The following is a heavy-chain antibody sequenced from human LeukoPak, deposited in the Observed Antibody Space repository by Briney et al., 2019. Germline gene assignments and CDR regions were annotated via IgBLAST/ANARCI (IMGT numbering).Heavy chain of an antibody. J-gene: IGHJ3*02. CDR1: GDTFTNYY. D-gene: IGHD2-8*01. V-gene: IGHV1-46*01. CDR2: INPSGSST. CDR3: AGGTTNTKGAFDM. Sequence: ASVKVSCKASGDTFTNYYIHCVRLAPGQGLEWMGIINPSGSSTSYAQKFQGRVTMTRDTSTSTVYMELSSLRSEDTAVYYCAGGTTNTKGAFDMWGQGTMVTVSS.